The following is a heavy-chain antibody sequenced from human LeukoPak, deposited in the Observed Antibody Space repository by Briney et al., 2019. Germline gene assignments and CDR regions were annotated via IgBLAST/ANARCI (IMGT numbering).Heavy chain of an antibody. V-gene: IGHV4-59*02. CDR3: ARDREYSSSGLVWFDP. Sequence: KSSQTLFLTCTLSGGSVTGYYSSWIRQPPGKGLEWIGYIYYSGRTNYNPSLKGRVTISVDTSENQFSLKLTCETAAHPAAYYCARDREYSSSGLVWFDPWGHGIVVSVSS. CDR1: GGSVTGYY. D-gene: IGHD6-6*01. J-gene: IGHJ5*02. CDR2: IYYSGRT.